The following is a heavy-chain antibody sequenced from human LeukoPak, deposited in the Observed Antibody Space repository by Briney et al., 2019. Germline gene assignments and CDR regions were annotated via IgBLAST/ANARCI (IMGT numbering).Heavy chain of an antibody. V-gene: IGHV1-18*01. Sequence: ASVKVSCKASGYTFISYGISWVRQAPGQGLEWMGCISAYNGNTNYAQKLQGRVTMTTDTSTSTAYMELRSLRSDDTAVYYCARESINIMGAIMAKNYYFDYWGQGTLVTVSS. D-gene: IGHD1-26*01. CDR2: ISAYNGNT. CDR3: ARESINIMGAIMAKNYYFDY. J-gene: IGHJ4*02. CDR1: GYTFISYG.